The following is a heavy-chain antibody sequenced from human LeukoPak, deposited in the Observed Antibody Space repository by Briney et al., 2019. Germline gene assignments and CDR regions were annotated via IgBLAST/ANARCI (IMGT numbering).Heavy chain of an antibody. J-gene: IGHJ6*02. CDR2: IYYSGST. CDR3: ARGFTQQLGDYGMDV. V-gene: IGHV4-59*01. Sequence: SETLSLTCTVSGGSISSYYWSWIRQPPGKGLEWIGYIYYSGSTNYNPSLKSRVTISVDTSKNQFSLKLSSVTAADTAVYYCARGFTQQLGDYGMDVWGQGTTVTVSS. CDR1: GGSISSYY. D-gene: IGHD6-13*01.